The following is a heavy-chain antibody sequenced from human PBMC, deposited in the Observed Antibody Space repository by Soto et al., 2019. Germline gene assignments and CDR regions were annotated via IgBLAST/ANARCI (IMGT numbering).Heavy chain of an antibody. CDR2: MNPNSGNT. J-gene: IGHJ2*01. CDR1: GYTFTSYD. CDR3: STSANYYDNRRYRGYFDV. D-gene: IGHD3-22*01. V-gene: IGHV1-8*01. Sequence: QVQLVQSGAEVKKPGASVKVSCKASGYTFTSYDINWVRQATGQGLEWMGWMNPNSGNTGYAQKFQGRVTMTRNTSISTAYMELSSLRSEDTAVYYCSTSANYYDNRRYRGYFDVWGRGTLVTVSS.